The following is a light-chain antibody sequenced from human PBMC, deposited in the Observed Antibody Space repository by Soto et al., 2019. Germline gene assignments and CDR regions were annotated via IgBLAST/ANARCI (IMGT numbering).Light chain of an antibody. CDR2: SNN. CDR1: SSNIGSNT. V-gene: IGLV1-44*01. J-gene: IGLJ2*01. CDR3: ATWDDSLNVV. Sequence: QSVLTQPPSASGTPGQRVTISCSGSSSNIGSNTVNWYQQLPGTAPTLLIYSNNQRPSGVPDRFSGSKSGTSASLAVNGLQSEDEADYYCATWDDSLNVVFGGGTQLTVL.